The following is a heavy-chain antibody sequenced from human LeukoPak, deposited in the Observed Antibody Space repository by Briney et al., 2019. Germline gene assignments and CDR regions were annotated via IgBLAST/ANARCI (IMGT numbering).Heavy chain of an antibody. CDR3: ARDGVTVTTDYFDY. CDR1: GGSVSSISNY. J-gene: IGHJ4*01. CDR2: IYYSGST. D-gene: IGHD4-17*01. V-gene: IGHV4-39*07. Sequence: SETLSLTCTVSGGSVSSISNYWGWIRQPPGRGLEWIGNIYYSGSTYYNPSLKSRVTISVDTSKNQFSLKLSSVTAADTAVYYCARDGVTVTTDYFDYWGLGTPVTVSS.